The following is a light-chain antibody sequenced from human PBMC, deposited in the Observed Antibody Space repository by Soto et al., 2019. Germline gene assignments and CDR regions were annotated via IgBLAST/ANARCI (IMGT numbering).Light chain of an antibody. CDR1: SSDVGGYNY. J-gene: IGLJ1*01. CDR3: SSYTTSSTYV. V-gene: IGLV2-14*01. Sequence: QSVLTQPASVSGSPGQSITISCTGTSSDVGGYNYVYWYQQHPGQAPKLMIYDVSNRPSGVSNRFSGSKSGNTASLTISGLQAEDEADYFCSSYTTSSTYVFGTGTKVTVL. CDR2: DVS.